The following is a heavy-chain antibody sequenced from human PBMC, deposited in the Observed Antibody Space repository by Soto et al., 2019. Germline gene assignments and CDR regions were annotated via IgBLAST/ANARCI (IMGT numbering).Heavy chain of an antibody. CDR2: IWYDGGNK. V-gene: IGHV3-33*01. Sequence: LGGSLRLSCAASGFTFSSYGMHWVRQAPGKGLEWVAVIWYDGGNKYYADSVKGRFAISRDNYKNTLYLQMNSLRAEDTALYYCARSTFCSGGRCYSVYFDYWGQGTLVTVSS. CDR1: GFTFSSYG. CDR3: ARSTFCSGGRCYSVYFDY. D-gene: IGHD2-15*01. J-gene: IGHJ4*02.